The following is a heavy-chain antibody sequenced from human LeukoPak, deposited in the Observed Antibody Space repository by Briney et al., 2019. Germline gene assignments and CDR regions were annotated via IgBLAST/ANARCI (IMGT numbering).Heavy chain of an antibody. CDR2: IYSGGST. V-gene: IGHV3-53*01. D-gene: IGHD5-18*01. CDR1: GFTVSSNY. CDR3: ARGGYSYGGFDY. J-gene: IGHJ4*02. Sequence: GGSLRLSCAASGFTVSSNYMSWVRQAPGKGLEWVSVIYSGGSTYYADSVKGRFAISRDNSKSTLYLQMNSLRAEDTAVYYCARGGYSYGGFDYWGQGTLVTVSS.